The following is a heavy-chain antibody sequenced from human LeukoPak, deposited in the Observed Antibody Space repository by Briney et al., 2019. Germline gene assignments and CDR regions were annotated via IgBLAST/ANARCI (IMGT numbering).Heavy chain of an antibody. D-gene: IGHD6-13*01. CDR3: ARQSLYSSSWYYFDY. V-gene: IGHV4-28*01. CDR2: IYFSGST. Sequence: SETLSLTCAVSGYSISSSNWWGWIRQPPGKGLEWIGYIYFSGSTYYNPSLKSRVTMSVDTSKNQFSLKLSSVTAVDTAVYYCARQSLYSSSWYYFDYWGQGTLVTVSS. CDR1: GYSISSSNW. J-gene: IGHJ4*02.